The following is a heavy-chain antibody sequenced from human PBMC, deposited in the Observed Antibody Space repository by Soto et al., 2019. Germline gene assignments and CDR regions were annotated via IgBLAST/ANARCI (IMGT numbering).Heavy chain of an antibody. Sequence: GGSLRLSCAASGFTFSSYAMSWVRQAPGKGLEWVSAISGSGGSTYYADTVKGRFTICRDNSKNAMYLQMNSLRAEDTAVYYCAKGLLRYFGWSSERDWFDPWGQGTLVTVSS. CDR1: GFTFSSYA. D-gene: IGHD3-9*01. CDR3: AKGLLRYFGWSSERDWFDP. J-gene: IGHJ5*02. CDR2: ISGSGGST. V-gene: IGHV3-23*01.